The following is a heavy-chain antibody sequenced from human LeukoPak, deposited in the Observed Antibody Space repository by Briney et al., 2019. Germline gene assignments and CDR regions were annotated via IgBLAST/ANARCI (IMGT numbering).Heavy chain of an antibody. J-gene: IGHJ5*02. Sequence: GGSLRLSWAASGLSFSSYSMHWVGQAPGKGLMWVAGIKRVGRSTSSAPSVEGRFTLSRDNAKNTLYLQVQCLRPEHPCMSFCTRSDWFDPWGQGTLVTVSS. CDR1: GLSFSSYS. CDR3: TRSDWFDP. CDR2: IKRVGRST. V-gene: IGHV3-74*01.